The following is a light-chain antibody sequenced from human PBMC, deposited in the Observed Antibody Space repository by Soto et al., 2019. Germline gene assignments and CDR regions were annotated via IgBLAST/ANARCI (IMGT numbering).Light chain of an antibody. CDR1: QSVSSY. Sequence: EIVLTQSPATLSLSPGERATLSCRASQSVSSYLAWYQQKPGQAPRLLIYDASNRATGIPARFSGSGSGTGFTLTISSLEPEDSAVYYCQQRSNWPRTFGQGTKVDIK. V-gene: IGKV3-11*01. J-gene: IGKJ1*01. CDR3: QQRSNWPRT. CDR2: DAS.